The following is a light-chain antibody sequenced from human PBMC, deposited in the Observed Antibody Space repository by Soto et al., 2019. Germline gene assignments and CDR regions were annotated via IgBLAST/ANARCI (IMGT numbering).Light chain of an antibody. Sequence: VVLTQSPATLSLSLGESASLSCRASQSVGSNLAWYQQKRGQAPRLLIYDATERATGIPARFTGSRSGTDLTLSISRLEPDDFAVYYCQQRSDRLSFGGGTVVEI. CDR1: QSVGSN. V-gene: IGKV3-11*01. J-gene: IGKJ4*01. CDR3: QQRSDRLS. CDR2: DAT.